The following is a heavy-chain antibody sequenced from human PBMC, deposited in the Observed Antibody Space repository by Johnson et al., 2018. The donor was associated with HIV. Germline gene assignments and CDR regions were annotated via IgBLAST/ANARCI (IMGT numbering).Heavy chain of an antibody. V-gene: IGHV3-30*04. D-gene: IGHD3-22*01. CDR1: GFTFDDYA. CDR2: ISYDGRDA. J-gene: IGHJ3*02. Sequence: QVQLVESGGGVVQPGRSLKLSCAASGFTFDDYAMHWVRQAPGTGLEWVAVISYDGRDAYYADSVKGRFTSSRDNSKNTLYLQMNRLRAEDTAVYYCAREGGTFYDSSGSLAFDIWGQGTMVAVSS. CDR3: AREGGTFYDSSGSLAFDI.